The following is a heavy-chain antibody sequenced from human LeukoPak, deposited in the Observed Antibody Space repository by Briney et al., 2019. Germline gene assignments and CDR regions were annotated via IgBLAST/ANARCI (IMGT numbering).Heavy chain of an antibody. CDR2: IRYDGSNK. D-gene: IGHD3-16*02. V-gene: IGHV3-30*02. CDR1: GFTFSSYA. J-gene: IGHJ3*02. CDR3: AKVQSRYDYVWGSYRRNDAFDI. Sequence: PGGSLRLSCAASGFTFSSYAMSWVRQAPGKGLEWVAFIRYDGSNKYYADSVKGRFTISRDNSKNTLYLQMNSLRAEDTAVYYCAKVQSRYDYVWGSYRRNDAFDIWGQGTMVTVSS.